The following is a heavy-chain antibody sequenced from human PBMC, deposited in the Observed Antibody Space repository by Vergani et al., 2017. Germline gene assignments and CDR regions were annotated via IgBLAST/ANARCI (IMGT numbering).Heavy chain of an antibody. Sequence: QAQLQESGPGLVKPSETLSLTCHVFGVPVTDYNCKWIRQAPGKGLEWIGSLSTTVGATHASHNPSLKSRVSISVDTAQSQFSWRLTAVTAADTAMDYCARMEGYDEGDAFRIGYFDSWGPGSLVTVSS. V-gene: IGHV4-4*09. CDR2: STTVGAT. CDR1: GVPVTDYN. CDR3: ARMEGYDEGDAFRIGYFDS. J-gene: IGHJ4*02. D-gene: IGHD3-22*01.